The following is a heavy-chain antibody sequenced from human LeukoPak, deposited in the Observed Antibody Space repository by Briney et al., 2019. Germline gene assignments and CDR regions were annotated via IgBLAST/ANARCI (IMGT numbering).Heavy chain of an antibody. D-gene: IGHD3-22*01. Sequence: ASVKVSCKASGYTFTGYYMHWVRQAPGQGLEWMGWINPNSGGTNYAQKFQGWVTMTRDTSISTAYMELSRLRSEDTAVYYCARGYYDSSGQREDAFDNWGQGTMVTVSS. CDR2: INPNSGGT. CDR3: ARGYYDSSGQREDAFDN. CDR1: GYTFTGYY. J-gene: IGHJ3*02. V-gene: IGHV1-2*04.